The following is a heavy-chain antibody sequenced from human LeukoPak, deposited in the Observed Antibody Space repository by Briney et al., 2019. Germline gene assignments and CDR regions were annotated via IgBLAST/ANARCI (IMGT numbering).Heavy chain of an antibody. CDR2: IYTSGST. J-gene: IGHJ4*02. D-gene: IGHD3-22*01. Sequence: SETLSLTCTVSGGSISSYYWSWIRQPAGKGLEWTGRIYTSGSTNYNPSLKSRVTMSVDTSKNQFSLKLSSVTAADTAVYYCARSYYYDSSGYWDYFDYWGQGTLVTVSS. CDR3: ARSYYYDSSGYWDYFDY. V-gene: IGHV4-4*07. CDR1: GGSISSYY.